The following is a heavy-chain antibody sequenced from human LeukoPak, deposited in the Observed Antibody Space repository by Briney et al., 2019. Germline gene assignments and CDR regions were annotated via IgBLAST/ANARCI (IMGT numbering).Heavy chain of an antibody. V-gene: IGHV3-48*01. D-gene: IGHD2-15*01. CDR2: ITSSSSTI. CDR3: ARDQPSGYCSGGTCYSFDC. J-gene: IGHJ4*02. Sequence: GGSLRLSCAASGFTFSSYSMNWVRQAPGKGLEWLSYITSSSSTIYYADPVKGRFTISRDNAKNSLYLQMNSLRAEDTAVYYCARDQPSGYCSGGTCYSFDCWGQGTLVTVSS. CDR1: GFTFSSYS.